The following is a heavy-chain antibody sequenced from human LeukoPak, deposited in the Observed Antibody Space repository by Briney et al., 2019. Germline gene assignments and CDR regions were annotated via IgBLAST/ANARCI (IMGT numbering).Heavy chain of an antibody. V-gene: IGHV4-34*01. J-gene: IGHJ4*02. CDR3: ARGKAATAARPLFDY. Sequence: SETLSLTCAVYGGSFSVYYWSWIRQPPGKGLEWVGEINHSGSTNYNPSLKSRVTISVETSKNQFSLKLSSVTAADTAVYYCARGKAATAARPLFDYWGQGTLVTVSS. CDR2: INHSGST. CDR1: GGSFSVYY. D-gene: IGHD6-6*01.